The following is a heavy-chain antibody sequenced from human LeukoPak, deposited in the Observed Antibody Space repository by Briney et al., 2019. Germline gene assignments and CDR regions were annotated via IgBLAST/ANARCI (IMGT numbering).Heavy chain of an antibody. V-gene: IGHV4-38-2*02. CDR1: GYSISSGYY. J-gene: IGHJ4*02. D-gene: IGHD2-2*01. CDR3: AREVSGVVPAARSQLDY. CDR2: IYHNGST. Sequence: KSSETLSLTCTVSGYSISSGYYWGWIRQPPGKGLEWIGSIYHNGSTYYNPSLKSRVTISVDTSKNQFSLKLSSVTAADTAVYYCAREVSGVVPAARSQLDYWGQGTLVTVSS.